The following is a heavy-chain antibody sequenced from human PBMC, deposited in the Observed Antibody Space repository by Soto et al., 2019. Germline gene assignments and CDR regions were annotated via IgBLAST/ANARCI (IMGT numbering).Heavy chain of an antibody. CDR1: GFTFSRYW. J-gene: IGHJ3*02. D-gene: IGHD2-21*02. Sequence: LRLSCAASGFTFSRYWMSWVRQAPGKGLEWVALIKYDGIEKYSVDSVKDRFTISRDNAKNSLYLQMNSLRVEDTAVYYCARDLVATPKTDVFDMWGQGKMVTVSS. CDR3: ARDLVATPKTDVFDM. CDR2: IKYDGIEK. V-gene: IGHV3-7*01.